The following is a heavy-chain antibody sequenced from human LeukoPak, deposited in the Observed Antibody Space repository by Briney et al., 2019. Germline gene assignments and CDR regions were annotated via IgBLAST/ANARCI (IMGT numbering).Heavy chain of an antibody. Sequence: ASVKVSCKASGYTFTSYYMRWVRQAPGQGLEWMGIINPSGGSTSYAQKFQGRVTMTRDMSTSTVYMELSSLRSEDTAVYYCARDSNRRGYDSMGFDYWGQGTLVTVSS. J-gene: IGHJ4*02. CDR2: INPSGGST. V-gene: IGHV1-46*01. CDR1: GYTFTSYY. CDR3: ARDSNRRGYDSMGFDY. D-gene: IGHD5-12*01.